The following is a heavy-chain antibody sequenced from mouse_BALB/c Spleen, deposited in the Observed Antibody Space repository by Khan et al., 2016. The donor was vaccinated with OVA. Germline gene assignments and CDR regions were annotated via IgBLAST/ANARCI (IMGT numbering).Heavy chain of an antibody. CDR2: IYPGDGDT. CDR1: GYAFSSYW. J-gene: IGHJ1*01. V-gene: IGHV1-80*01. D-gene: IGHD1-1*01. CDR3: ARAYGYWYFDV. Sequence: QVQLQQSGAELVRPGSSVKISCKASGYAFSSYWMNWMKQRPGQGLEWIGQIYPGDGDTNDNGKFEGKAKLTADKSSSTAYLQLSSLTSEDSAVYFCARAYGYWYFDVWGAGTTVTVSS.